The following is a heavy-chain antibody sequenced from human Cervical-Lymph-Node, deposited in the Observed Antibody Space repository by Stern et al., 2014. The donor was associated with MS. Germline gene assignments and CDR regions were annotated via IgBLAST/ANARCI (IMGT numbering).Heavy chain of an antibody. J-gene: IGHJ6*02. CDR3: MGVGDAMHV. V-gene: IGHV3-30*03. CDR2: MSFVGGNK. CDR1: GFSLSNSG. Sequence: VQLVESGGGVVQPGRSLTLSCAASGFSLSNSGMHWVRQAPGKGLEWGAVMSFVGGNKKYGDSVKGRFSISRDMGDKPMFTQKDSLRPEDTAVYYCMGVGDAMHVWCQGTTVIFSS.